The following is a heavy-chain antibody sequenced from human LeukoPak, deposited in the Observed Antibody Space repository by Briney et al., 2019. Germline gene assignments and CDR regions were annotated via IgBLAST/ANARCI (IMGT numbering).Heavy chain of an antibody. D-gene: IGHD3-10*01. CDR1: GYTFTGYY. CDR2: IEPNSGGT. V-gene: IGHV1-2*02. CDR3: ASLAGSYYYGSGSRWYDAFDI. Sequence: GASVKVSCKAAGYTFTGYYMHWERQAPGQGLEWMGWIEPNSGGTNYAQKFEGRVTMTRDTSISTAYMELSRLRSDDTAVYYCASLAGSYYYGSGSRWYDAFDIWGQGAMVTVSS. J-gene: IGHJ3*02.